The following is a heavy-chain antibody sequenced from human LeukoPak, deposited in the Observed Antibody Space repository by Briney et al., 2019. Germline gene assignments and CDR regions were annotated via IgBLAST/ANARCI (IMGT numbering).Heavy chain of an antibody. CDR2: ISGSSSYI. D-gene: IGHD3-3*01. V-gene: IGHV3-21*01. Sequence: PGGSLRLSCAASGFTFSGYTMNWVRQAPGKGLEWVSSISGSSSYIYYADSLKGRFTISRDNAKTSLYLQMNSLRAEDTAVYYCARGGRFLDFWGQGIPVTVSS. CDR3: ARGGRFLDF. J-gene: IGHJ4*02. CDR1: GFTFSGYT.